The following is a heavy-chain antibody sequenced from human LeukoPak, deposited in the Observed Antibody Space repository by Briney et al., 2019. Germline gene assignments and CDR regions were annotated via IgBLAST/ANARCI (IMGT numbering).Heavy chain of an antibody. J-gene: IGHJ4*02. CDR1: GGSISSYY. Sequence: SETLSLTCTVSGGSISSYYWSWIRQPPGKGLEWIGYIYYSGSTNYNPSLKSRVTISVDTSKNQSSLKLSPVTAADTAVYYCAREEALGSGSFDYWGQGTLVTVSS. D-gene: IGHD1-26*01. V-gene: IGHV4-59*12. CDR3: AREEALGSGSFDY. CDR2: IYYSGST.